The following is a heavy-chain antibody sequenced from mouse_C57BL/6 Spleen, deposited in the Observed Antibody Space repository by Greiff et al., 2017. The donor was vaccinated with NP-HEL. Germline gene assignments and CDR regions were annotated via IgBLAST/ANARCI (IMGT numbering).Heavy chain of an antibody. D-gene: IGHD1-1*01. CDR3: ARVERGLLLRPPYAMDY. Sequence: EVQRVESEGGLVQPGSSMKLSCTASGFTFSDYYMAWVRQVPEKGLEWVANINYDGSSTYYLDSLKSRFIISRDNAKNILYLQMSSLKSEDTATYYCARVERGLLLRPPYAMDYWGQGTSVTVSS. V-gene: IGHV5-16*01. CDR2: INYDGSST. CDR1: GFTFSDYY. J-gene: IGHJ4*01.